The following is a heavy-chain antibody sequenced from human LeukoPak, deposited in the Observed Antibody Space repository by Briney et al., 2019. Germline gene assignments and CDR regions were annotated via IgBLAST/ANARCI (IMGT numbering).Heavy chain of an antibody. Sequence: ASVKASCKASGYTFTGYYMHWVRQAPGQGLEWMGIINPSGGSTSYAQKFQGRVTMTRDTSTSTVYMELSSLRSEDTAVYYCARVPGYYYDSSGPGFDYWGQGTLVTVSS. CDR3: ARVPGYYYDSSGPGFDY. CDR1: GYTFTGYY. CDR2: INPSGGST. J-gene: IGHJ4*02. V-gene: IGHV1-46*01. D-gene: IGHD3-22*01.